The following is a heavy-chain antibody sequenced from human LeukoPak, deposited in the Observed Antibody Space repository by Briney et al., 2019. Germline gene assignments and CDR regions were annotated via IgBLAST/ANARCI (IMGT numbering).Heavy chain of an antibody. CDR3: AKVNKVGWYWPVVDY. CDR2: ISGSGGST. CDR1: GFTFSSYA. Sequence: PGGSLRLSCAASGFTFSSYAMSWVRQAPGKGLEWVSAISGSGGSTYYADSVKGRFTISRDNSKNTLYLQMNSLRAEDTAVYYCAKVNKVGWYWPVVDYWGQGTLVTVSS. D-gene: IGHD6-19*01. J-gene: IGHJ4*02. V-gene: IGHV3-23*01.